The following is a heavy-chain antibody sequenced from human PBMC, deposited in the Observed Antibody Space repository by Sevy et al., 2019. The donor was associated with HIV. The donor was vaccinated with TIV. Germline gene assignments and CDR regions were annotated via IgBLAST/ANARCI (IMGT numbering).Heavy chain of an antibody. Sequence: GGSLRLSCAASGFTFSDDYMTWIRQAPGKGQEWLSHISSSGSSIYYADSVKGRFNISRDNAKNSLYLQMNSLRVEDTAVYYCARSGRSGGTCAYSWGQGTLVTVSS. V-gene: IGHV3-11*01. D-gene: IGHD2-15*01. CDR2: ISSSGSSI. CDR1: GFTFSDDY. J-gene: IGHJ5*02. CDR3: ARSGRSGGTCAYS.